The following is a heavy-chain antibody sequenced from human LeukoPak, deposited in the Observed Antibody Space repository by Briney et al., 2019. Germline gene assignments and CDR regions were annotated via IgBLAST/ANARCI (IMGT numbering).Heavy chain of an antibody. V-gene: IGHV3-30*02. D-gene: IGHD6-13*01. J-gene: IGHJ3*02. CDR1: GFTFSSYG. Sequence: GGSLRLSCAASGFTFSSYGMHWVRQAPGKGLEWVAYIQFDGIKKFYSDSVKGRFTISRDNSKNTLFLQMSSLTTEDTAVYYCAQKSTGTFDIWGQGTMVTVSP. CDR3: AQKSTGTFDI. CDR2: IQFDGIKK.